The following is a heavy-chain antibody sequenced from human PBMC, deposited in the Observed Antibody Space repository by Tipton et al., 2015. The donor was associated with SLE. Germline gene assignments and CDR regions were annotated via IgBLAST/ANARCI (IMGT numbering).Heavy chain of an antibody. CDR2: IYYSGST. CDR1: GGSISSTAYY. D-gene: IGHD5-12*01. V-gene: IGHV4-39*07. J-gene: IGHJ6*03. Sequence: TLSLTCTVSGGSISSTAYYWGWIRQPPGKGLEWIGTIYYSGSTYSNPSLKSRVTISVDTSKNQLSLKLNSVTAADTAVYYCARSRATIGSHYMDVWGKGTTVTVSS. CDR3: ARSRATIGSHYMDV.